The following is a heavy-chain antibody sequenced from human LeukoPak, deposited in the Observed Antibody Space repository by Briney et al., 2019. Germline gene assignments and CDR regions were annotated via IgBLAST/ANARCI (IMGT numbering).Heavy chain of an antibody. CDR2: ISYDGSNK. V-gene: IGHV3-30*18. J-gene: IGHJ4*02. CDR1: GFTFSSYG. Sequence: PGRSLRLSCAASGFTFSSYGMHWVRQAPGKGLEWVAVISYDGSNKYYADSVKGRFTISRDNSKNTLYLQMNSLRAEDTAVYYCAKVLVDSGYDLFDYWGQGTLVTVPS. CDR3: AKVLVDSGYDLFDY. D-gene: IGHD5-12*01.